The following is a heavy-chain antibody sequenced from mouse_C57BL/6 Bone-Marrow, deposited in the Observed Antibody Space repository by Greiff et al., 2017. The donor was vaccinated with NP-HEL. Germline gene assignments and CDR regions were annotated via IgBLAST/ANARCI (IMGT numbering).Heavy chain of an antibody. D-gene: IGHD2-5*01. CDR1: GYTFTSYW. CDR3: ARQDYYSNYYLDY. V-gene: IGHV1-69*01. CDR2: IDPSDSYT. Sequence: QVQLQQPGAELVMPGASVKLSCKASGYTFTSYWMHWVKQRPGQGLEWIGEIDPSDSYTNYNQKFKGKSTLTVDKSSSTAYMQLSSLTSEDSAVYDCARQDYYSNYYLDYWGQGTTLTVSS. J-gene: IGHJ2*01.